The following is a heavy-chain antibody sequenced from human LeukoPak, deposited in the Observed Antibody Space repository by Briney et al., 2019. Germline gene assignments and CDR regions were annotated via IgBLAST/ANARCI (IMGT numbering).Heavy chain of an antibody. D-gene: IGHD3-3*01. V-gene: IGHV1-69*13. CDR1: GGTFSSFA. CDR3: ARRQSGSSNYYYYMDV. Sequence: SVKVSCKASGGTFSSFAISWVRQAPGQGLEWMGGIIPIFGTANYAQKFQGRVTITADESTSTAYMELSSLRSEDTAVYYCARRQSGSSNYYYYMDVWGKGTTVTVSS. CDR2: IIPIFGTA. J-gene: IGHJ6*03.